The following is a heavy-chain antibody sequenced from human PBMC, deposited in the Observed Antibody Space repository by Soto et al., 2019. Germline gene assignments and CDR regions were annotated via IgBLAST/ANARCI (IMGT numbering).Heavy chain of an antibody. V-gene: IGHV5-51*01. J-gene: IGHJ6*02. Sequence: GESLKISCKGSGYSFTSYWIGWVRQMPGKGLEWMGIIYPGDSDTRYSPSFQGQVTISADKSISTAYLQWSSLKASDTAMYYCARTWGGGGDFWSGYYYGMDVWGQGTTVTVSS. CDR2: IYPGDSDT. D-gene: IGHD3-3*01. CDR1: GYSFTSYW. CDR3: ARTWGGGGDFWSGYYYGMDV.